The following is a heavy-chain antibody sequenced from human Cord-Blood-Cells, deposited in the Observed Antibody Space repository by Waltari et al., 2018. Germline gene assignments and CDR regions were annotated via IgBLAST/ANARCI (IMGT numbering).Heavy chain of an antibody. CDR2: IIPILGIA. V-gene: IGHV1-69*09. CDR1: GGPFSSYA. J-gene: IGHJ3*02. Sequence: QVQLVQSGAEVKKPGSSVKVSCKASGGPFSSYAISWVRQAPGQGLEWMGRIIPILGIANYAQKFQGRVTITADKSPSTAYLELSSLRSEDTAVYYWARAGAGGAFDIRGQGTMVTVSS. CDR3: ARAGAGGAFDI. D-gene: IGHD3-16*01.